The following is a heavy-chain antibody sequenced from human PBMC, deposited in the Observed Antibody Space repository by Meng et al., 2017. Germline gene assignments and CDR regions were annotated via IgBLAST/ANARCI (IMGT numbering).Heavy chain of an antibody. Sequence: VHLVAFGAEVKMPVSGVRLACTASGVTFSSYVISWVLQASGRGLEWMGGINPIFGTAHYAQKFQAKDTITPDRSTTTAYVKPRSLRSENMAVFSCANGVGGSGSYYIGDYWGQGTLVTVSS. V-gene: IGHV1-69*06. J-gene: IGHJ4*02. CDR3: ANGVGGSGSYYIGDY. CDR2: INPIFGTA. CDR1: GVTFSSYV. D-gene: IGHD3-10*01.